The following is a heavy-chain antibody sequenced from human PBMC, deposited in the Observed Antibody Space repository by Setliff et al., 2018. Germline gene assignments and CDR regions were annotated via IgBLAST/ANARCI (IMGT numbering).Heavy chain of an antibody. CDR1: GGTFSSYA. CDR3: ARGRSLLWFGELSRPYYFDY. J-gene: IGHJ4*02. Sequence: AASVKVSCKASGGTFSSYAISWVRQAPGQGLEWMGGIIPIFGTANYAQKFQGRVTITTDESTSTAYMELSNLRSEDTAVYYCARGRSLLWFGELSRPYYFDYWGQGTLVTVSS. CDR2: IIPIFGTA. V-gene: IGHV1-69*05. D-gene: IGHD3-10*01.